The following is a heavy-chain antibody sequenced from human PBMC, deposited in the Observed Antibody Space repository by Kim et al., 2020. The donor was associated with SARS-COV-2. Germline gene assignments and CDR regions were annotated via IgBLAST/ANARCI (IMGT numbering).Heavy chain of an antibody. V-gene: IGHV3-23*01. Sequence: YASSVQGPFTISRDNSKHTLSLEMNRLSAADTALYYCAKVTTLTAPFYDYWGQGTLVTVSS. D-gene: IGHD4-4*01. CDR3: AKVTTLTAPFYDY. J-gene: IGHJ4*02.